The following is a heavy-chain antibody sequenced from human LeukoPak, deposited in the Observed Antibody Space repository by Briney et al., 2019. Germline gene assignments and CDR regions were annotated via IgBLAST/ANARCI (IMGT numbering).Heavy chain of an antibody. CDR3: ARQGAGYDEPIDY. V-gene: IGHV3-23*01. D-gene: IGHD5-12*01. CDR2: ISDSGGRT. J-gene: IGHJ4*02. CDR1: GFTFSSYA. Sequence: GGSLRLSCAASGFTFSSYAMSWVRQAPGKGLEWVSGISDSGGRTYYTDSVKGRFTISRDNSKNTLSLQMNSLRAEDTAVYYCARQGAGYDEPIDYWGQGTLVTVSS.